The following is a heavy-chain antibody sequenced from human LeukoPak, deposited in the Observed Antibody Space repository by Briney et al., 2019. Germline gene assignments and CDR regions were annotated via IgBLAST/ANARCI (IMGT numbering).Heavy chain of an antibody. D-gene: IGHD6-13*01. V-gene: IGHV1-2*02. CDR3: AGQQQLGIDY. J-gene: IGHJ4*02. Sequence: ASVKVSCKASGYTFSDYYMHWVRQAPGQGLEWMGWINPNSGGPNYAQNFQGRVTMTRDTSSGTAYMELSRLRSDDTAVYYCAGQQQLGIDYWGQGTLVTVSS. CDR2: INPNSGGP. CDR1: GYTFSDYY.